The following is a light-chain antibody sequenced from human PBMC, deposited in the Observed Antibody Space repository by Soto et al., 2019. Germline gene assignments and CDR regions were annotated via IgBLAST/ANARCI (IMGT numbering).Light chain of an antibody. Sequence: QSALTQPASVSGSPGQSITISCTGTSSDVGGYSLVSWYQQHPGKSPKLMIYDVNIRPSGVSNRFSGSQSGNTASLTISGLQAEDEADYYCSSYTTTGNRFFGGGTKVTVL. CDR1: SSDVGGYSL. CDR3: SSYTTTGNRF. V-gene: IGLV2-14*01. CDR2: DVN. J-gene: IGLJ2*01.